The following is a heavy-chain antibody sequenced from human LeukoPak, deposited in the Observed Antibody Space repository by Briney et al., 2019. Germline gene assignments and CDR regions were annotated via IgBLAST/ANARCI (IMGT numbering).Heavy chain of an antibody. CDR1: GFTFSNAW. V-gene: IGHV3-15*01. J-gene: IGHJ4*02. CDR3: TTAGRGYDYLFDC. D-gene: IGHD5-12*01. CDR2: IKSKTDGATT. Sequence: GGSLRRSCAASGFTFSNAWMSWVRQAPGKGLEWVGRIKSKTDGATTDYAAPVKARLTISRDDSKNTLYLQMNSLETEDTAVYYCTTAGRGYDYLFDCWGQGTLVTVSS.